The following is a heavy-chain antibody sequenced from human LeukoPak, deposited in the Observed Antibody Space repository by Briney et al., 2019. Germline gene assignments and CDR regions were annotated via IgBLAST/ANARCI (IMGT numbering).Heavy chain of an antibody. CDR1: GFTFSSYA. CDR2: ISGSGGST. Sequence: AGGSLRLSCAASGFTFSSYAMSGFRQLQGKGRDWSSAISGSGGSTYYADSVKGRFTISRDNSKNTLYLQMNSLRAEDTAVYYCAKGGPYGGNEIDPWGQGTLVTVSS. CDR3: AKGGPYGGNEIDP. D-gene: IGHD4-23*01. J-gene: IGHJ5*02. V-gene: IGHV3-23*01.